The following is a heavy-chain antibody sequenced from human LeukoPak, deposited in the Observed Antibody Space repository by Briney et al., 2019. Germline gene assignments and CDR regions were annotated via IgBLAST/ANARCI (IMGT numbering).Heavy chain of an antibody. CDR3: ARDEIAAAGTPVNWSDP. CDR2: IYYSGST. Sequence: SETLSLACTVSGGSISSSSYYWGWIRQPPGKGLEWIGSIYYSGSTYYNPSLKSRVTISVDTSKNQFSLKLSSVTAADTAVYYCARDEIAAAGTPVNWSDPWGQGTLVTVSS. CDR1: GGSISSSSYY. J-gene: IGHJ5*02. V-gene: IGHV4-39*07. D-gene: IGHD6-13*01.